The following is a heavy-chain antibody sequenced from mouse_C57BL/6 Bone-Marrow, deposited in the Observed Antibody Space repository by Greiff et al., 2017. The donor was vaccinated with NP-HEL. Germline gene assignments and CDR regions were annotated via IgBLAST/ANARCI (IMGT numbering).Heavy chain of an antibody. CDR3: ARTRAIGNYWYFDV. CDR1: GYTFTSYW. D-gene: IGHD2-14*01. Sequence: VQLQQPGAELVKPGASVKMSCKASGYTFTSYWITWVKQRPGQGLEWIGDIYPGSGSTNYNEKFKSKATLTVDTSSSTAYMQRSSLTSEDSAVYYCARTRAIGNYWYFDVWGTGTTVTVAS. CDR2: IYPGSGST. V-gene: IGHV1-55*01. J-gene: IGHJ1*03.